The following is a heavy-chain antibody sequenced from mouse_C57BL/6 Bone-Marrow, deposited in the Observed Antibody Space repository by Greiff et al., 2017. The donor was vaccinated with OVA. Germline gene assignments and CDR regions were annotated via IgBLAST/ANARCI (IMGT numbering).Heavy chain of an antibody. Sequence: QVQLQESGAELVRPGASVKLSCKASGYTFTSYGISWVKQRPGQGLEWIGEIYPRSGNTYYNEKFKGKATLTADTSSSTAYMELRSLTSEDSAVYCCARKDYGSSHWYVDVWGTGTTVTVSS. CDR1: GYTFTSYG. D-gene: IGHD1-1*01. CDR3: ARKDYGSSHWYVDV. CDR2: IYPRSGNT. J-gene: IGHJ1*03. V-gene: IGHV1-81*01.